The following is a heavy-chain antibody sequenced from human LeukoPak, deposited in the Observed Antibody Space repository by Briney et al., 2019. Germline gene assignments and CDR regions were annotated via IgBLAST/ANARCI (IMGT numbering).Heavy chain of an antibody. CDR1: GGTFSSYA. CDR2: IIPILGIA. V-gene: IGHV1-69*04. Sequence: GASVKVSCKASGGTFSSYAISWVRQAPGQGLEWMGRIIPILGIANYAQKFQGRVTITADKSTSTAYMGLSSLRSEDTAVYYCARDLVIVGATRTDYWGQGTLVTVSS. CDR3: ARDLVIVGATRTDY. J-gene: IGHJ4*02. D-gene: IGHD1-26*01.